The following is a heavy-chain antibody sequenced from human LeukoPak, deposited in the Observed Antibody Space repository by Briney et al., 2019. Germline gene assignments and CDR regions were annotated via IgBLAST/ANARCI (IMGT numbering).Heavy chain of an antibody. CDR2: IYSGST. D-gene: IGHD3-10*01. V-gene: IGHV4-59*01. Sequence: SETLSLTCSVSGASITSSYWRWIRQTPGKGLEWIGNIYSGSTNYNPSFESRVTVSLDTSKNHFSLRLTSVTAADTALYYCARDGYGSGSYGWFDPWGQGTLVTVSS. CDR1: GASITSSY. CDR3: ARDGYGSGSYGWFDP. J-gene: IGHJ5*02.